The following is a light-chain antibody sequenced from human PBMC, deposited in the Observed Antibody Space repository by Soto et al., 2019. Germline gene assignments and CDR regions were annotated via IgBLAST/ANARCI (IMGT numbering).Light chain of an antibody. Sequence: DFQMTQSPSTLSASVGDRVTITCRASRSLSGWLAWYQQKPGKAPKLLIYKVSTLESGVPSRFSGSGSGTEFTLTISSLQPDDVATYYCQQYYGAWTFGQGTKVEIK. V-gene: IGKV1-5*03. J-gene: IGKJ1*01. CDR3: QQYYGAWT. CDR2: KVS. CDR1: RSLSGW.